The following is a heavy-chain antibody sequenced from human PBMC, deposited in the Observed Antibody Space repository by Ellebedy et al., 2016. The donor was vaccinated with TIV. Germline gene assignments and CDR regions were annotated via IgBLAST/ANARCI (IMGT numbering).Heavy chain of an antibody. CDR2: IYYSGST. J-gene: IGHJ4*02. Sequence: MPSETLSLTCTVSGGSIRSSSYYWGWIRQPPGKGLEWIGSIYYSGSTYYNPSLESRVTISGDTSRNQFSLKVTSVTAADTAVYYCARQTGLWFGELFTLDYWGQGTLVTVSS. CDR1: GGSIRSSSYY. D-gene: IGHD3-10*01. V-gene: IGHV4-39*01. CDR3: ARQTGLWFGELFTLDY.